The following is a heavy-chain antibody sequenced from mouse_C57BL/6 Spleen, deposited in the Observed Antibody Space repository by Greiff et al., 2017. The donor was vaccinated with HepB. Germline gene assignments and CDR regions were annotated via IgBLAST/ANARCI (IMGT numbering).Heavy chain of an antibody. V-gene: IGHV1-63*01. D-gene: IGHD1-1*01. Sequence: QVQLQQSGAELVRPGTSVKVSCKASGYTFTNYWIGWAKQRPGHGLEWIGDIYPGGGYTNYNEKFKGKATLTADKSSSTAYMQFSSLTSEDSAIYYCARMDYGSSYDAMDYWGQGTSVTVSS. CDR3: ARMDYGSSYDAMDY. J-gene: IGHJ4*01. CDR2: IYPGGGYT. CDR1: GYTFTNYW.